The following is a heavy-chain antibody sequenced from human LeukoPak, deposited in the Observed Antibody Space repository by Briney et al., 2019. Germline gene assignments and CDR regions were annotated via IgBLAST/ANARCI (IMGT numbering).Heavy chain of an antibody. CDR3: ARVVPPTDYGSGSYFWDPYYFDY. J-gene: IGHJ4*02. V-gene: IGHV3-23*01. CDR2: ISNTGLTT. Sequence: GGSLRLSCAASGFTLGIYAMSWVRQAPGKGLEWVSGISNTGLTTYYIDSVKGRFTISRDNSKNTLYLQMNSLRAEDTAVYYCARVVPPTDYGSGSYFWDPYYFDYWGQGTLVTVSS. D-gene: IGHD3-10*01. CDR1: GFTLGIYA.